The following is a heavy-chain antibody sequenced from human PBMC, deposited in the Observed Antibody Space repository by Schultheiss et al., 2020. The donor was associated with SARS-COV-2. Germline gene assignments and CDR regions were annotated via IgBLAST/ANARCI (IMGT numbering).Heavy chain of an antibody. CDR3: ARPTYYDFWSGYFGY. CDR2: IYYSGST. Sequence: SQTLSLTCPVSGGSISSGGYYWSWIRQHPGKGLEWIGYIYYSGSTYYNPSLKSRVTISVDTSKNQFSLKLSSVTAADTAVYYCARPTYYDFWSGYFGYWGQGTLVTVSS. D-gene: IGHD3-3*01. CDR1: GGSISSGGYY. V-gene: IGHV4-31*03. J-gene: IGHJ4*02.